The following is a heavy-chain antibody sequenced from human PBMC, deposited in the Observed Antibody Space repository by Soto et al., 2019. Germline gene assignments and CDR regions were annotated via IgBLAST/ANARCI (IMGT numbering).Heavy chain of an antibody. CDR1: GASVSSDFSY. CDR2: LYSSGNT. J-gene: IGHJ4*02. V-gene: IGHV4-61*03. Sequence: SETLSLTCIVSGASVSSDFSYWSWIRQPPGKGLEWIGCLYSSGNTNYNPSLNSRVTISLDTSKNHFSLRLTSVTAADTAVYYCARVWGGYYFDFWGQGTLVTVSS. D-gene: IGHD3-16*01. CDR3: ARVWGGYYFDF.